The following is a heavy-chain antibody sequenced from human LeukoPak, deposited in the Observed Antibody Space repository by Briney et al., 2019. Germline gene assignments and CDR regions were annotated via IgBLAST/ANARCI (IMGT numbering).Heavy chain of an antibody. CDR3: ARGDRGGSGKTFDY. CDR2: LYSSGGA. V-gene: IGHV3-53*01. J-gene: IGHJ4*02. Sequence: QPGGSLRLSCAGSGFTVSSNYMSWVRQAPGKGLEWVSVLYSSGGAYYADSVKGRFTISRDNSKNTLYLQMNNLRADDTAVYYCARGDRGGSGKTFDYWGQGTLVIVSS. D-gene: IGHD3-10*01. CDR1: GFTVSSNY.